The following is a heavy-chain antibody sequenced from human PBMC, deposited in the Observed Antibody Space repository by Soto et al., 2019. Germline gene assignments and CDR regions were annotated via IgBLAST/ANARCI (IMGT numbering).Heavy chain of an antibody. J-gene: IGHJ6*02. CDR1: GVTFSSYA. Sequence: SVKVSCKASGVTFSSYAISWVRQAPVQGLEWMGGIIPIFGTANYAQKFQGRVTITADESTSTAYMELSSLRSEDTAVSYCAGGLPHGGEYYYGMDVWGQGSRV. CDR2: IIPIFGTA. V-gene: IGHV1-69*13. D-gene: IGHD3-10*01. CDR3: AGGLPHGGEYYYGMDV.